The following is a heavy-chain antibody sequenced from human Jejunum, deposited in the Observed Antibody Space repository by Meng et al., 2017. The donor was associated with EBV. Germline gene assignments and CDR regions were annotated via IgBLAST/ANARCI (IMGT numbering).Heavy chain of an antibody. D-gene: IGHD1-26*01. CDR3: ARDQNGSYFAY. CDR2: IYNSEST. V-gene: IGHV4-61*08. CDR1: GGSVRSGGYY. Sequence: QVQLQGSGPGLVKPSEPLSPTCTVSGGSVRSGGYYWSWIRQPPGKGLEWIGYIYNSESTNYKSSLKSRVTISADTSKNQFSLRLSSVTAADTAVYYCARDQNGSYFAYWGQGTLVTVSS. J-gene: IGHJ4*02.